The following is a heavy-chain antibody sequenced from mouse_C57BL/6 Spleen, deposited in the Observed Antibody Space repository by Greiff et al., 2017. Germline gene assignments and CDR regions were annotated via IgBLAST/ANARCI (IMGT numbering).Heavy chain of an antibody. Sequence: QVQLQQPGAELVRPGSSVKLSCKASGYTFTSYWMDWVKQRPGQGLEWIGNIYPSDSETNYNQNFKDKATLTVDKSSSTAYMQLSSLTSEDSAVYYCARQTGTGDYWGQGTTLTVSS. J-gene: IGHJ2*01. CDR2: IYPSDSET. CDR1: GYTFTSYW. V-gene: IGHV1-61*01. D-gene: IGHD4-1*01. CDR3: ARQTGTGDY.